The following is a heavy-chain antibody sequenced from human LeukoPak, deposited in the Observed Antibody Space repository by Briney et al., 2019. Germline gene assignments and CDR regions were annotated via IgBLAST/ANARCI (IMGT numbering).Heavy chain of an antibody. CDR1: GFPFSAYA. CDR3: ARGGGLDV. D-gene: IGHD3-16*01. CDR2: ISSNGGST. V-gene: IGHV3-64*04. Sequence: GGSLRLSCSASGFPFSAYAMHWVRQVPGKGLEYVSAISSNGGSTYYADSVKGRFTISRDNAKNSLYLQMSNLRAEDTAVYFCARGGGLDVWGQGATVTVSS. J-gene: IGHJ6*02.